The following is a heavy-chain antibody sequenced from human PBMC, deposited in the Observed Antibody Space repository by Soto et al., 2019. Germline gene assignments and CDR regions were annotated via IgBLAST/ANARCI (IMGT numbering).Heavy chain of an antibody. CDR3: ATSYGSGYRAFDS. J-gene: IGHJ4*02. D-gene: IGHD3-10*01. CDR2: INPILSMS. V-gene: IGHV1-69*02. CDR1: GDTFNFYT. Sequence: QVQLVQSGADVQRPGSSVRVSCKASGDTFNFYTIYWVRQAPGQGLQWMGRINPILSMSNYAPRFQGRVTMTADKSTSTAYMELSSLRSEDTAMYYCATSYGSGYRAFDSWGQGALVTVSS.